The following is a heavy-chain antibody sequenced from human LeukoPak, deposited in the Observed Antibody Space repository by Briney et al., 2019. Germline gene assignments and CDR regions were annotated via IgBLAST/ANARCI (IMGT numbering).Heavy chain of an antibody. Sequence: SETLSLTCAVYGGSFSGYYWSWIRQPPGKGLEWIGYIYNRGSTNYNPSLKSRVTISVDTSKNQFSLKLSSVTAADTAVYYCATYDSIHASDIWGQGTMVTVSS. J-gene: IGHJ3*02. D-gene: IGHD3-22*01. V-gene: IGHV4-59*08. CDR2: IYNRGST. CDR1: GGSFSGYY. CDR3: ATYDSIHASDI.